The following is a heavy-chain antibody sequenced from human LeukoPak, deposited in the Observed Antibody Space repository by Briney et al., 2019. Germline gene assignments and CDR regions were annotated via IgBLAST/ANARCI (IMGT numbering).Heavy chain of an antibody. CDR1: GVSFSGYY. J-gene: IGHJ6*03. CDR3: ARENGSGSYYLPYYYYYYMDV. D-gene: IGHD3-10*01. CDR2: INHSGST. V-gene: IGHV4-34*01. Sequence: SETLSLTCAVYGVSFSGYYWSWIRQPPGKGLEWIGEINHSGSTNYNPSLKSRVTISVDTSKNQFSLKLSSVTAADTAVYYCARENGSGSYYLPYYYYYYMDVWGKGTTVTVSS.